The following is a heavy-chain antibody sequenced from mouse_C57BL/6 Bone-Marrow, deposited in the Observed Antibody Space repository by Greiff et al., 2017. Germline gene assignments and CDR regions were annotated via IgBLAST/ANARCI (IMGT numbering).Heavy chain of an antibody. CDR2: IDPENGDT. Sequence: EVQLQQSGAELVRPGASVKMSCTASGFNIKDDYMHWVKQRPEQGLEWIGWIDPENGDTEYASKFQGKATITADTSSNTAYLQLSSLTSEDTAVYYCTNNSPFDVWGTGTTVTVSS. CDR3: TNNSPFDV. V-gene: IGHV14-4*01. J-gene: IGHJ1*03. CDR1: GFNIKDDY.